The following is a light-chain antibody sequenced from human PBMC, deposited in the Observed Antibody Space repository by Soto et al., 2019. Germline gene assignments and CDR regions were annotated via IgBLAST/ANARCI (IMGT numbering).Light chain of an antibody. J-gene: IGKJ3*01. CDR2: DAS. CDR3: QHRRDSPPG. Sequence: DIQMTQSPSTLSASVGDRVTITCRASQTISNWLAWYQQKPGKAPRLLIYDASTLESGVPSRFSGSASGTEFTLTISSLQPEDYALYFCQHRRDSPPGFGPGTRVEIK. CDR1: QTISNW. V-gene: IGKV1-5*01.